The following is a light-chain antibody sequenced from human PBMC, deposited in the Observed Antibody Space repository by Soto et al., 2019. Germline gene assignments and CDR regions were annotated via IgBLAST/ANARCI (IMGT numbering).Light chain of an antibody. CDR1: SSDVGGYHY. Sequence: QSVLTQPRSVSGSPGQSVTISCTGTSSDVGGYHYVSWCQQHPGKAPKLMIYDVVKRPSGVPDRFSGSKSGNTASLTISGLQAEDEADYYCCSYAGTYTLLFGGGTKVTVL. CDR2: DVV. CDR3: CSYAGTYTLL. V-gene: IGLV2-11*01. J-gene: IGLJ3*02.